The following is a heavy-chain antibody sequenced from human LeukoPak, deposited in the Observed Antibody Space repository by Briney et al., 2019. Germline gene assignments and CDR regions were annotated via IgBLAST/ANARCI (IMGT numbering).Heavy chain of an antibody. Sequence: GGSLRLSCAASGFTFSSYGMHWVRQAPGKGLEWVAFIRYDGSNKYYADSVKGRFTISRDNSKNTLYLQMNSLRAEDTAVYYWAKDRIYGRPTLLDYWAREPWSPSPQ. V-gene: IGHV3-30*02. D-gene: IGHD4-17*01. CDR3: AKDRIYGRPTLLDY. CDR1: GFTFSSYG. J-gene: IGHJ4*02. CDR2: IRYDGSNK.